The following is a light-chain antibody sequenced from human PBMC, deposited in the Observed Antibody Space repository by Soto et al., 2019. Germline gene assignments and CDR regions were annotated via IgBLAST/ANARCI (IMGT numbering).Light chain of an antibody. Sequence: ERVMTQSPATLSVSPGERATLSCRASQRVSNNLAWYQQKPGQAPRLLIYGASTRATGIPVRFSGSGFGTEFTLTISSLQSEDFAVYDWQQDKNWTPWTFGQGTKVELK. CDR3: QQDKNWTPWT. CDR2: GAS. V-gene: IGKV3-15*01. J-gene: IGKJ1*01. CDR1: QRVSNN.